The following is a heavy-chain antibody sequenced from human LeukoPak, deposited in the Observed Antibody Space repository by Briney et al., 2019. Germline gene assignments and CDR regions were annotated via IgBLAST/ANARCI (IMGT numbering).Heavy chain of an antibody. CDR3: ARDYSSGYYRTFDY. D-gene: IGHD3-22*01. V-gene: IGHV3-9*01. CDR2: ISWNSGSI. CDR1: GFTFDDYA. Sequence: GGSLRLSCAASGFTFDDYAMHWVRQAPGKGLEWVSGISWNSGSIGYADSVKGRFTISRDSSKNTLYLQVNSLRAEDTAVYYCARDYSSGYYRTFDYWGQGTLVTVSS. J-gene: IGHJ4*02.